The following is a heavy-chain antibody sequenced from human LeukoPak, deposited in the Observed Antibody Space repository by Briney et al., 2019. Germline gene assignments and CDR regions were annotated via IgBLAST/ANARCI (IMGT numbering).Heavy chain of an antibody. J-gene: IGHJ4*02. V-gene: IGHV4-59*13. Sequence: PSETLSLTCAVSGYSISSSYYWSWIRQPPGKRLEWIGYIHYSGNTYYNPSLKSRVTISVDTSKNQFSLKLTSVTAADTAMYYCAREGTSDNYLGIDYWGQGTLLTVSS. CDR1: GYSISSSYY. D-gene: IGHD2/OR15-2a*01. CDR3: AREGTSDNYLGIDY. CDR2: IHYSGNT.